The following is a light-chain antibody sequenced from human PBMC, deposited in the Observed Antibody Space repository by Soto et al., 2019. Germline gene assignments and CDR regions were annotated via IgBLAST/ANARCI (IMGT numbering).Light chain of an antibody. V-gene: IGKV2D-29*01. Sequence: DVVMTQTPLSLSVSPGQPASISCKSSQSLLGSDGDTYLSWYLHKPGQPPQLLIYEVSNRFSGVPERFSGSASGTDFTLKISRVEDEDVGVYYCMQNTHLPCTLGQGTKVEIK. J-gene: IGKJ1*01. CDR3: MQNTHLPCT. CDR1: QSLLGSDGDTY. CDR2: EVS.